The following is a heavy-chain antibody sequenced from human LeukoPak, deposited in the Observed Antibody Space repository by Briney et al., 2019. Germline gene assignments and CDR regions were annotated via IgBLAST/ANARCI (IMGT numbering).Heavy chain of an antibody. CDR1: GYSFTTYW. CDR2: IYPGDSDT. CDR3: ARTMGTSTSSTLDY. J-gene: IGHJ4*02. Sequence: HGESLKISCKGSGYSFTTYWIAWVRQMPGKGLEWMGIIYPGDSDTRYSPSFQGQVTISADKSITTAYLQWSSLKASDTAIYYCARTMGTSTSSTLDYWGQGTLVTVSS. D-gene: IGHD2-2*01. V-gene: IGHV5-51*01.